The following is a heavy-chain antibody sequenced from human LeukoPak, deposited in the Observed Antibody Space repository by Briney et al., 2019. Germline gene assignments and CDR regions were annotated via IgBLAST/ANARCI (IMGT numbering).Heavy chain of an antibody. CDR2: INHSGST. D-gene: IGHD5-12*01. Sequence: SETLSLTCAVYGGSFSGYYWSWIRQPPGKGLEWIGEINHSGSTNYNPSLKGRVTISVDTSKNQFSLKLSSVTAADTAVYYCARATGRYSGDDYWGQGTLVTVSS. CDR3: ARATGRYSGDDY. J-gene: IGHJ4*02. CDR1: GGSFSGYY. V-gene: IGHV4-34*01.